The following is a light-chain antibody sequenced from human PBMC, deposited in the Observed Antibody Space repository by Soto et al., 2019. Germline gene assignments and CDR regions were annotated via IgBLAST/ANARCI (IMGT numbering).Light chain of an antibody. CDR2: AAS. CDR1: QGINNY. CDR3: QQYDIDPFT. Sequence: DIQMTQAPSSLSASGGDRVTVTCRASQGINNYLAWYQHNPGEVPNRLIYAASTLHSGVPSRFSGSGSWTDFTLTIRCLQPADWTSYYSQQYDIDPFTFGLETKVDIK. J-gene: IGKJ3*01. V-gene: IGKV1-27*01.